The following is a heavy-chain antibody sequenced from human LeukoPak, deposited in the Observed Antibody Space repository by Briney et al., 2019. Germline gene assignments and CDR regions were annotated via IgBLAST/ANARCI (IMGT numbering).Heavy chain of an antibody. D-gene: IGHD3-3*01. Sequence: ASVKLSCNASGYTFTSYGISRVRQAPGQGLEWMGWISANNGNTNYAQKLQGRVTMTTDTSTSTAYMELRSLRSDDTAVYYCARIPTGWFLEWSYYYYYGMDVWGQGTTVTVSS. CDR3: ARIPTGWFLEWSYYYYYGMDV. V-gene: IGHV1-18*01. CDR1: GYTFTSYG. CDR2: ISANNGNT. J-gene: IGHJ6*02.